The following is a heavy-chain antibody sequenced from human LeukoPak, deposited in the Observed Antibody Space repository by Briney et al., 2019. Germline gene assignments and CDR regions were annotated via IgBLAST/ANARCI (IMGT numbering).Heavy chain of an antibody. CDR2: ISGSGDST. CDR3: AKSQGSSWYAFDV. J-gene: IGHJ3*01. Sequence: GGSLRLSCAASGFTFSSYAMSWVRQAPGKGLEWVSAISGSGDSTYYADSVKGRFTISRDKSKNTLYLQMNSLRVEDTAVYYCAKSQGSSWYAFDVWGQGTMVTVSS. V-gene: IGHV3-23*01. D-gene: IGHD6-13*01. CDR1: GFTFSSYA.